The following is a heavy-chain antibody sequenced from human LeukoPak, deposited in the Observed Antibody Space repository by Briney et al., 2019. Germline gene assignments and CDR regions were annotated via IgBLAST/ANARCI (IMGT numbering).Heavy chain of an antibody. V-gene: IGHV1-2*02. D-gene: IGHD5-24*01. J-gene: IGHJ4*02. CDR2: IHPSSGGT. CDR3: ARVVVRDANNYKDY. Sequence: ASVKVSCKASGYTFTRYYLHWVRQAPGQGLEWMGWIHPSSGGTNYAQKFQGRVTMTRDTSISTAYLDLSRLRSDDTAVYYCARVVVRDANNYKDYWGQGTLVTVSS. CDR1: GYTFTRYY.